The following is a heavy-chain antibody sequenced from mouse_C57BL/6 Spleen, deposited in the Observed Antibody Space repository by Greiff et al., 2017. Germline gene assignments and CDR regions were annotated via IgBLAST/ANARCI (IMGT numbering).Heavy chain of an antibody. V-gene: IGHV3-6*01. CDR2: ISYDGSN. CDR3: ARVDYDEGAY. D-gene: IGHD2-4*01. CDR1: GYSITSGYY. J-gene: IGHJ3*01. Sequence: EVQLVESGPGLVKPSQSLSLTCSVTGYSITSGYYWNWIRQFPGNKLEWMGYISYDGSNNYNPSLKNRISITRDTSTNQFFLKLKSVTTEDTATYYCARVDYDEGAYWGQGTLVTVSA.